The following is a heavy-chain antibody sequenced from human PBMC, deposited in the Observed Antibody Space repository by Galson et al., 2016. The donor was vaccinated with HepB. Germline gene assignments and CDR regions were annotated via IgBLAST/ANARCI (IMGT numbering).Heavy chain of an antibody. J-gene: IGHJ6*02. D-gene: IGHD6-19*01. CDR2: INAGGVST. CDR3: ARDRHQYSSGWYVGGMDV. V-gene: IGHV1-46*01. Sequence: SVKVSCKASGSTFITYYIHWVRQAPGQGLEWMGVINAGGVSTIYAQKFQGRVTLTRGTPASIVYMELRSLRSDDTAVYYCARDRHQYSSGWYVGGMDVWGQGTTVTVSS. CDR1: GSTFITYY.